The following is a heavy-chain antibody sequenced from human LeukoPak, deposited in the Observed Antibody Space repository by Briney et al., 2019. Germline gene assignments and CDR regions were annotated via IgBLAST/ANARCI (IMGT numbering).Heavy chain of an antibody. CDR1: GGSISSYY. D-gene: IGHD3-3*01. J-gene: IGHJ4*02. V-gene: IGHV4-59*01. CDR2: IYYSGST. Sequence: SETLSLTCTVSGGSISSYYWSWIRQPPGEGLEWIGYIYYSGSTNYNPSLKSRVTISVDTSKNQFSLKLSSVTAADTAVYYCARTGYYDFWSGYYNFDYWGQGTLVTVSS. CDR3: ARTGYYDFWSGYYNFDY.